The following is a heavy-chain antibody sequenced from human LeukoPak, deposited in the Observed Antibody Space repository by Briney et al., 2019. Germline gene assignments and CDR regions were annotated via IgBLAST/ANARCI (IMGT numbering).Heavy chain of an antibody. J-gene: IGHJ6*03. D-gene: IGHD3-10*01. CDR3: ARDSYYYGSGSYPPYYYYMDV. V-gene: IGHV4-61*02. CDR1: GGSISSSSYY. CDR2: IYTSGST. Sequence: PSETLSLTCTVSGGSISSSSYYWSWIRQPAGKGLEWIGRIYTSGSTNYNPSLKSRVTMSVDTSKNQFSLKLSSVTAADTAVYYCARDSYYYGSGSYPPYYYYMDVWGKGTTVTISS.